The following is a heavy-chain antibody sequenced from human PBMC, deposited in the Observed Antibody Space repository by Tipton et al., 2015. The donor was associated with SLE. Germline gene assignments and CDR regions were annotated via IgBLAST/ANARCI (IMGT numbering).Heavy chain of an antibody. CDR3: ARALGVPAAMGY. D-gene: IGHD2-2*01. J-gene: IGHJ6*02. V-gene: IGHV3-7*03. Sequence: SLRLSCAASGFTFSSYGMHWVRQAPGKGLEWVANIKQDGSEKYYVDSVKGRFTISRDNAKNSLYLQMNSLRAEDTAVYYCARALGVPAAMGYWGQGTTVTVSS. CDR1: GFTFSSYG. CDR2: IKQDGSEK.